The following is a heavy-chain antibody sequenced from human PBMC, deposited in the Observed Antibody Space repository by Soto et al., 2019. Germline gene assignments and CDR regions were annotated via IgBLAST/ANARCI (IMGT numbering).Heavy chain of an antibody. D-gene: IGHD5-18*01. CDR3: ARDSPDVDTAMVPTY. CDR2: IIPIFGTA. J-gene: IGHJ4*02. Sequence: SVKVSCKASGGTFSSYAISWVRQAPGQGLEWMGGIIPIFGTANYAQKFQGRVTITADKSTSTAYMELSSLRSEDTAVYYCARDSPDVDTAMVPTYWGQGTLVTVSS. CDR1: GGTFSSYA. V-gene: IGHV1-69*06.